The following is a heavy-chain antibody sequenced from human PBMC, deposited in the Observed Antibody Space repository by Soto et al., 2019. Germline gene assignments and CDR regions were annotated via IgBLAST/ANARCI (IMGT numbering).Heavy chain of an antibody. Sequence: PSETLSLTCTVSGGSIGSYYWSWIRQPPGKGLEWIGYIYYSGSTNYNPSLKSRVTISVDTSKNQFSLKLSSVTAADTAVYYCARGKVYQDSSGYYFGRWLDPWGQGTLVTVSS. D-gene: IGHD3-22*01. CDR3: ARGKVYQDSSGYYFGRWLDP. CDR2: IYYSGST. CDR1: GGSIGSYY. V-gene: IGHV4-59*01. J-gene: IGHJ5*02.